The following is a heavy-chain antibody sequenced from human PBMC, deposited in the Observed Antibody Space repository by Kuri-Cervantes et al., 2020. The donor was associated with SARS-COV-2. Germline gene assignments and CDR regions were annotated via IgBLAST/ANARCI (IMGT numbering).Heavy chain of an antibody. D-gene: IGHD2-21*02. V-gene: IGHV1-18*04. J-gene: IGHJ4*02. CDR2: IITYSGHT. CDR3: AREYCGGDCYSGTEAMLDF. Sequence: ASVKVSCKASGYAFTSYGISWVRQAPGQGLEWMGWIITYSGHTNYAQKFQGRVTMTRDTSTSTAYMELRSLRSDDTAVYYCAREYCGGDCYSGTEAMLDFWGQGALVTVSS. CDR1: GYAFTSYG.